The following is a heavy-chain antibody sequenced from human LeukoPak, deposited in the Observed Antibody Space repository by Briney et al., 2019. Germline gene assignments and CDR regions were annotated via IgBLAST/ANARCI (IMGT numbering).Heavy chain of an antibody. D-gene: IGHD2-21*02. Sequence: PAETLSLTCAVYGGSFSGCYWSWIRQPPGKGLEWIGEINHSGSTNYNPSLESRVTISVDTSKNQFSLKLSSVTAADTAVYYCAIGRVTPGAFEVRGQGTIVTVSS. J-gene: IGHJ3*01. V-gene: IGHV4-34*01. CDR1: GGSFSGCY. CDR2: INHSGST. CDR3: AIGRVTPGAFEV.